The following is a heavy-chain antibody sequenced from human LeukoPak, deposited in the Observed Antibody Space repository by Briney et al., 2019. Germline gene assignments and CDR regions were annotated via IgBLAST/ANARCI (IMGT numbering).Heavy chain of an antibody. J-gene: IGHJ6*02. Sequence: GESLKISCQGSGYSFTSYWIGWVRQMPGKGLEWMGIIYPADSDTRYSPSFQGQVTISADKSISTAYLQWSSLKASDTAMYYCARRDGSSWPPQYGMDVWGQGTTVTVSS. D-gene: IGHD6-13*01. CDR1: GYSFTSYW. CDR2: IYPADSDT. CDR3: ARRDGSSWPPQYGMDV. V-gene: IGHV5-51*01.